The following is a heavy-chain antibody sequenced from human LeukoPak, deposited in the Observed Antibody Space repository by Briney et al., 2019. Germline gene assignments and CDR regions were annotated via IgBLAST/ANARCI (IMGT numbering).Heavy chain of an antibody. D-gene: IGHD6-19*01. V-gene: IGHV3-7*05. CDR3: AKPSSGWYLFDY. CDR1: GFTFSDYW. J-gene: IGHJ4*02. Sequence: GGSLRLACVASGFTFSDYWMRWVRQGPGKGLEWVASISPDGTGKSYVDSVKGRFTISKDNAQNSLYLQMSSLRAEDTAVYYCAKPSSGWYLFDYWGQGTLVTVSS. CDR2: ISPDGTGK.